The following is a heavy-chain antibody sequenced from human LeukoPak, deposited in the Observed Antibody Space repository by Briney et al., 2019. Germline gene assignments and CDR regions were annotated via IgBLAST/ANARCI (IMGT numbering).Heavy chain of an antibody. J-gene: IGHJ6*04. Sequence: GGSLRLSCAASGFTFSSYEMNWVRPAPGKGLGWVSYISSSGSTIHYADSVKGRFTISRDNAKNSLYLQMNSLRAEDTSVYYCAELGITIIGGVWGKGTTVTISS. V-gene: IGHV3-48*03. D-gene: IGHD3-10*02. CDR1: GFTFSSYE. CDR3: AELGITIIGGV. CDR2: ISSSGSTI.